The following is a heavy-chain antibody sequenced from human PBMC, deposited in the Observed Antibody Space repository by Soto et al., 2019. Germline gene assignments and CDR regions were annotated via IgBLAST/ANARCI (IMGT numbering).Heavy chain of an antibody. CDR1: GFTFSSYS. CDR3: ARDWLAKSGSRKSCDY. Sequence: EVQLVESGGGLVQPGGSLRLSCAASGFTFSSYSMNWVRQAPGKGLEWVSYISSSSSTIYYADSVKGRFTISRDNAKNYLYLQMNSLRDEDTAVYYCARDWLAKSGSRKSCDYWGQGTLVTVSS. D-gene: IGHD1-26*01. V-gene: IGHV3-48*02. J-gene: IGHJ4*02. CDR2: ISSSSSTI.